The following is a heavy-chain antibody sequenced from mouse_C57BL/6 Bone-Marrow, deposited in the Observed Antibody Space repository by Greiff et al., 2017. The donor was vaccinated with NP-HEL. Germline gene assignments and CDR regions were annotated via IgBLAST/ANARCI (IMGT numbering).Heavy chain of an antibody. Sequence: VQLQQPGAELVRPGTSVKLSCKASGYTFTSYWMHWVKQRPGQGLEWIGVIDPSDSSTNYNQKFKGKATLTVDTSSSTAYMQLSSLTSEDSAVYYCARFITTVHWYFDVWGTGTTVTVSS. CDR1: GYTFTSYW. J-gene: IGHJ1*03. D-gene: IGHD1-1*01. V-gene: IGHV1-59*01. CDR2: IDPSDSST. CDR3: ARFITTVHWYFDV.